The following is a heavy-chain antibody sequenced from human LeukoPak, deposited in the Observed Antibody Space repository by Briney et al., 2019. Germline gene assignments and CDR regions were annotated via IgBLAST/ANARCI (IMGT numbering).Heavy chain of an antibody. D-gene: IGHD2-15*01. CDR2: ISGYNGNT. V-gene: IGHV1-18*01. CDR1: GYTFTNYG. CDR3: ARTCSGASCYVIY. J-gene: IGHJ4*02. Sequence: ASVKVSCKASGYTFTNYGITWVQQAPGQGLEWMGWISGYNGNTNYAQKLQGRVTMTTETSTSTAYMELRSLRSDDTAIYYCARTCSGASCYVIYWGQGTLLTVSS.